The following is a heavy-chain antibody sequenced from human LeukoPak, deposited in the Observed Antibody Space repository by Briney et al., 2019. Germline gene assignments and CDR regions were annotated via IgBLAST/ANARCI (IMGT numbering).Heavy chain of an antibody. V-gene: IGHV4-34*01. Sequence: PSETLSLTCAVYGGSFSGYYWSWIRQPPGKGLEWIGEINHSGSTNYNPSLKSRVTISVDTSKNQFSLKLSSVTAADTAVYYCARSILWFGESYSYFDPWGQGTLVTVSS. J-gene: IGHJ5*02. CDR1: GGSFSGYY. CDR3: ARSILWFGESYSYFDP. CDR2: INHSGST. D-gene: IGHD3-10*01.